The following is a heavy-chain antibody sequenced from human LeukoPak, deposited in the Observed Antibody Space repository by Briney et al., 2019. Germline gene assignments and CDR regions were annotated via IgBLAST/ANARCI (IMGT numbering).Heavy chain of an antibody. D-gene: IGHD3-16*01. CDR1: GGSFSGDF. Sequence: SETLSLTCAVNGGSFSGDFWSWIRQSPGKGLEWIGEINHGGSTTYNPSLKSRVTISVDTSENQFSLKLSSVTAADTAVYYCARDLGDGALGYWGEGTLVTVSS. J-gene: IGHJ4*02. CDR3: ARDLGDGALGY. V-gene: IGHV4-34*01. CDR2: INHGGST.